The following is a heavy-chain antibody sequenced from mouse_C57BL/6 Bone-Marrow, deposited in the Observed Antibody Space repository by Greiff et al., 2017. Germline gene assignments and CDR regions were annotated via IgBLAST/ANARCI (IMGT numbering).Heavy chain of an antibody. CDR2: FHPYIDDT. CDR1: GYTFTTYP. CDR3: ARRKGYTDYAMDG. J-gene: IGHJ4*01. V-gene: IGHV1-47*01. Sequence: QVQLQQSGAELVKSGASVKMSSKASGYTFTTYPLEWMMRNHGKSLSRIGNFHPYIDDTKYTDKFKGKATLTVETSSSTVYLELSRLTSDDSAVYYCARRKGYTDYAMDGCAQGTSVTVSS. D-gene: IGHD2-2*01.